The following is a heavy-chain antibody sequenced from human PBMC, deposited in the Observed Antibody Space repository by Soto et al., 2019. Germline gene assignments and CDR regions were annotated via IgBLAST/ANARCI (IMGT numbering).Heavy chain of an antibody. CDR1: GYIFTNYD. V-gene: IGHV1-8*01. CDR2: INPNSGNT. D-gene: IGHD2-15*01. CDR3: ARELAGSCPD. Sequence: ASVKVSCKASGYIFTNYDINWVRQATGQGLEYLGWINPNSGNTGYVQKFQGRVTMTRNTSINTAYMELSSLRSEDTAVYYCARELAGSCPDWGQGTLVTVSS. J-gene: IGHJ4*02.